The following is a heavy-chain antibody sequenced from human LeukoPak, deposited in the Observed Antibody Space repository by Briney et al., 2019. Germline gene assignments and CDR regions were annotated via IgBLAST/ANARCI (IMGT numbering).Heavy chain of an antibody. CDR2: INHSGST. V-gene: IGHV4-34*01. Sequence: PSETLSLTCAVYGGSFSGYYWSWIRQPPGKGLEWIGEINHSGSTNYNPSLKSRVTISVDTSKNQFSLKLSSVTAADTAVYYCASAGIGVAGNRGEIDHWGQGTLVTVSS. D-gene: IGHD6-19*01. CDR1: GGSFSGYY. J-gene: IGHJ4*02. CDR3: ASAGIGVAGNRGEIDH.